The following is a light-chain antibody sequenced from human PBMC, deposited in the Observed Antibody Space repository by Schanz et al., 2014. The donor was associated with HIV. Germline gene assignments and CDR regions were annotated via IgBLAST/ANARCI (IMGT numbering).Light chain of an antibody. CDR1: QIISGS. J-gene: IGKJ2*01. Sequence: DIQMTQSPSSLSASVGDRVTITCRTSQIISGSLNWYQQKPGKAPRLLIYATSLLHTGVPSRFSGSGSGTHFTLTITSLQFDDFATYYCQQSYSATPYTFGQGTRLEIK. V-gene: IGKV1-39*01. CDR2: ATS. CDR3: QQSYSATPYT.